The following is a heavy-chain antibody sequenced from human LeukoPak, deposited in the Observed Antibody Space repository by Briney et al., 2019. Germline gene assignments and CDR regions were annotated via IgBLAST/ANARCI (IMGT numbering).Heavy chain of an antibody. CDR1: RGSISTYY. Sequence: SETLSLTCTVSRGSISTYYWSWLRQPAGKGLEWIGRLSSSGTTNYNTSLKSRVTMSVDTSTNQLSPNLTSVIAADTAVYYCAREVSGSDYYRAYDYWGQGTPVTVSS. CDR3: AREVSGSDYYRAYDY. CDR2: LSSSGTT. V-gene: IGHV4-4*07. J-gene: IGHJ4*02. D-gene: IGHD3-3*01.